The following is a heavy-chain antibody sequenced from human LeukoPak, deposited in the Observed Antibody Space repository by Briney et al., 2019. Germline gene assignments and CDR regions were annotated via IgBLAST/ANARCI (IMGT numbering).Heavy chain of an antibody. CDR2: IYTSGST. V-gene: IGHV4-61*02. D-gene: IGHD3-22*01. CDR1: GGSISSGSYY. Sequence: PSETLSLTCTVSGGSISSGSYYWSWIRQPAGKGLEWIGRIYTSGSTNYNPSLKSRVTISVDTSKNQFSLKLSSVTAADTAVYYCARTLATSGYYSYYYYYYMDVWGKGTTVTVSS. CDR3: ARTLATSGYYSYYYYYYMDV. J-gene: IGHJ6*03.